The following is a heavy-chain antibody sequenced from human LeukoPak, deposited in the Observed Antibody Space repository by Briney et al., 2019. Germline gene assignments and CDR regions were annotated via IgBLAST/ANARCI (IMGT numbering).Heavy chain of an antibody. Sequence: PGRSLRLSCEASGLTFSIFPMHWVRQAPGKGLEWVALISSGSEKYYADSVKGRFTISRDNSKNMLYLQMNSLRADDTAVYYCARDLELSAVYYFDSWGQGTLVIVSS. CDR1: GLTFSIFP. CDR2: ISSGSEK. V-gene: IGHV3-30*04. D-gene: IGHD3-3*01. CDR3: ARDLELSAVYYFDS. J-gene: IGHJ4*02.